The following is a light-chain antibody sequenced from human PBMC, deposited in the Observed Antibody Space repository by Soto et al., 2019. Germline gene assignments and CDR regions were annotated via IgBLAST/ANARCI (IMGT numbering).Light chain of an antibody. Sequence: QSALTQPASVSGSPGQSIAISCTGSSGDFGNNNFVSWYQQYPGKAPEFIIFEVSKRPPGVSNRFSGSKSGNTASLTISGLQAEDEADYYCCSYADTASVVFGGGTQLTVL. V-gene: IGLV2-23*02. CDR2: EVS. CDR1: SGDFGNNNF. CDR3: CSYADTASVV. J-gene: IGLJ2*01.